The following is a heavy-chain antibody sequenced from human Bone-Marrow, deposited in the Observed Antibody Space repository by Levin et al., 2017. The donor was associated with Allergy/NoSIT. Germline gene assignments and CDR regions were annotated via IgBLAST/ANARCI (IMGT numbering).Heavy chain of an antibody. CDR2: IVVGSGNT. CDR1: GFTFTSSA. Sequence: PRASVKVSCKASGFTFTSSAVQWVRQARGQRLEWIGWIVVGSGNTNYAQKFQERVTITRDMSTSTAYMELSSLRSEDTAVYYCAAGILYCSGGSCYPGSYGMDVWGQGTTVTVSS. V-gene: IGHV1-58*01. D-gene: IGHD2-15*01. J-gene: IGHJ6*02. CDR3: AAGILYCSGGSCYPGSYGMDV.